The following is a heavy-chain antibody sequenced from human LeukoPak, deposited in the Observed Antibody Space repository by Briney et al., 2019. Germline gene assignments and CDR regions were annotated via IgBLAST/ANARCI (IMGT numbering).Heavy chain of an antibody. Sequence: SETLSLTCAVYGGSFRGYYWSWIRQPPGKGLEWIGEINHSGNTNYNPSLKSRVTISVDTSKNQFSLKLSSATVADTAVYYCARLGYCSGGTCYSVPFDYWGQGTLVTVSS. CDR3: ARLGYCSGGTCYSVPFDY. CDR1: GGSFRGYY. D-gene: IGHD2-15*01. CDR2: INHSGNT. V-gene: IGHV4-34*01. J-gene: IGHJ4*02.